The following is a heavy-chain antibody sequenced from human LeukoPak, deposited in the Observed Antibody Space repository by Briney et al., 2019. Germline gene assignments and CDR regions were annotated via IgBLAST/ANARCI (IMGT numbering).Heavy chain of an antibody. CDR1: GGSISSCTYS. J-gene: IGHJ4*02. CDR3: ARDWNRYAY. CDR2: ISCSGST. Sequence: PLETLSLTCTVSGGSISSCTYSWGWIRQPPGKGLEWIGSISCSGSTYYNPSLKSRVTISVDTSKNQFSLYLDSVTAADTAVYYCARDWNRYAYWGQGTLVTVSS. V-gene: IGHV4-39*07. D-gene: IGHD1-1*01.